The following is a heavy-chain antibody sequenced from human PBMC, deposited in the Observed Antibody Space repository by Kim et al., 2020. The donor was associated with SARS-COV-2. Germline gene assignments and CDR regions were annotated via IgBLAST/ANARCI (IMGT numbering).Heavy chain of an antibody. Sequence: SETLSLTCTVSGGSISSSSYYWGWIRQPPGKGLEWIGSIYYSGSTYYNPSLKSRVTISVDTSKNQFSLKLSSVTAADTAVYYCARDRYYYGSGSPGYFDYWGQGTLVTVSS. CDR3: ARDRYYYGSGSPGYFDY. V-gene: IGHV4-39*07. J-gene: IGHJ4*02. CDR1: GGSISSSSYY. CDR2: IYYSGST. D-gene: IGHD3-10*01.